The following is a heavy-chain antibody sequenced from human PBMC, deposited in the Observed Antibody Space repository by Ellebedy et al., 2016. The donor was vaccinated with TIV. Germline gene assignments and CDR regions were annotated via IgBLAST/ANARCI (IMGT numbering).Heavy chain of an antibody. V-gene: IGHV3-30*18. J-gene: IGHJ4*02. CDR3: AKNGAGGGAVAGPFDY. Sequence: PGGSLRLSCAASGFTFNNYAIHWVRQAPGKGLEWVAVISYDGNNEFYADFVKGRFTISRDNSRNTVYLQMNNLTTEDTAMFYCAKNGAGGGAVAGPFDYWGQGALVTVSS. CDR2: ISYDGNNE. D-gene: IGHD6-19*01. CDR1: GFTFNNYA.